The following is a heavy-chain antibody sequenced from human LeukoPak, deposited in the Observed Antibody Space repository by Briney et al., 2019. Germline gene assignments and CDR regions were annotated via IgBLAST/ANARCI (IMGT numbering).Heavy chain of an antibody. CDR1: GYSISGGYY. CDR3: ARGFADYYYYMDV. V-gene: IGHV4-38-2*01. CDR2: IYHSGST. Sequence: SETLSLTCAVSGYSISGGYYWGWIRQPPGKGLEWIGSIYHSGSTYYNPSLKSRVTISVDTSKNQFSLKLSSVTAADTAVYYCARGFADYYYYMDVWGKGTTVTVSS. J-gene: IGHJ6*03.